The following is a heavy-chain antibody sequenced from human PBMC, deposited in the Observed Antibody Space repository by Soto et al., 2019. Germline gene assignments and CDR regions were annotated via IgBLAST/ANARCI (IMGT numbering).Heavy chain of an antibody. CDR2: IKQDGSAK. Sequence: EVQLVESGGGLVQPGGSLRLSCATSGFTFSNYWMSWVRQAPGKGLEWVANIKQDGSAKYYVDSVKGRFTVSRDNAINWLYLQLNSLRVEETARYYWAVWAHLSLHEGDYWGQGTLVTVSS. V-gene: IGHV3-7*05. J-gene: IGHJ4*02. D-gene: IGHD3-16*02. CDR3: AVWAHLSLHEGDY. CDR1: GFTFSNYW.